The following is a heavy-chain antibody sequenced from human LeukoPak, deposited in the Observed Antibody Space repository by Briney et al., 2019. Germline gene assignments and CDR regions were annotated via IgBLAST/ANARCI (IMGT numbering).Heavy chain of an antibody. V-gene: IGHV1-24*01. J-gene: IGHJ4*02. D-gene: IGHD3-16*01. CDR1: GYTLTELS. CDR2: FDPEDGET. CDR3: ARAVDEVGDFDY. Sequence: ASVKVSCKVSGYTLTELSMHWVRQAPGKGLEWMGGFDPEDGETIYAQKFQGRVTMTEDTSTDTAYMELSSLRSDDTAVYYCARAVDEVGDFDYWGQGTLVTVSS.